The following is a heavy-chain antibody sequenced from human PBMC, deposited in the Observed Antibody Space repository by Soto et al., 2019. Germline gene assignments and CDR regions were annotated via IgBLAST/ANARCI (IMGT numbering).Heavy chain of an antibody. J-gene: IGHJ3*02. CDR3: AKAWFSGSIGDAFDI. D-gene: IGHD3-22*01. CDR2: ISYDGSNK. V-gene: IGHV3-30*18. Sequence: RKTTGKGLEWVAVISYDGSNKYYADSVKGRFTISRDNSKNTLYLQMNSLRAEDTAVYYCAKAWFSGSIGDAFDIWGQGTMVTVSS.